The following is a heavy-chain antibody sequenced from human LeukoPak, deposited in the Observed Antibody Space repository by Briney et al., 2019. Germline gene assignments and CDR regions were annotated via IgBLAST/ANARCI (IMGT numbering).Heavy chain of an antibody. Sequence: ASVKVSCKASGYTFTGYYMHWVRQAPGQGLEWMGWINPNSGDTNYAQKFQGRVTMTRDTSISTAYMELSRLRSDDTAVYYCARSDSSGFKNDYWGQGTLVTVSS. CDR1: GYTFTGYY. CDR3: ARSDSSGFKNDY. J-gene: IGHJ4*02. V-gene: IGHV1-2*02. CDR2: INPNSGDT. D-gene: IGHD3-22*01.